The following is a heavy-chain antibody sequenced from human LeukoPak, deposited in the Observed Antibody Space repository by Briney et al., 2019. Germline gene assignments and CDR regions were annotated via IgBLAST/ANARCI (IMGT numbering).Heavy chain of an antibody. J-gene: IGHJ4*02. CDR2: INGDGSST. CDR3: ARSQGPYDY. CDR1: GFTFSSYW. V-gene: IGHV3-74*01. Sequence: GGPLRLSCAASGFTFSSYWMNWVRQAPGKGLVWVSRINGDGSSTNYADSVKGRFTISRDNAKNTLYLQLNSLRAEDTAIYYCARSQGPYDYWGQGTLVTVSS.